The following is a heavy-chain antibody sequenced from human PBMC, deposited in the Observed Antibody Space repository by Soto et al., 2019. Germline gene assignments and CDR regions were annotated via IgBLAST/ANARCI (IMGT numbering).Heavy chain of an antibody. CDR3: AKDPAAEVGYGMDV. D-gene: IGHD6-13*01. J-gene: IGHJ6*02. CDR1: GFTLSSYA. Sequence: EVQLLESGGGLAQPGGSLRLSCAASGFTLSSYALSWVRQAPGKGLEWVSGISGTGSNTYYADSVKGRFTISRDNSKKTLYLQMNSLRAEDTALYYCAKDPAAEVGYGMDVWGQGTTVTVSS. V-gene: IGHV3-23*01. CDR2: ISGTGSNT.